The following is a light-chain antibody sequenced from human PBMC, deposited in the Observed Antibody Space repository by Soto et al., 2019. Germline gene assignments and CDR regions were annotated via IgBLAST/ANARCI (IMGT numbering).Light chain of an antibody. CDR1: QSVSSY. J-gene: IGKJ4*01. CDR2: DAS. Sequence: ESLLTQSPATLSLSPGERATLSCRASQSVSSYLAWYQQKPGQAPRLLIYDASNRATGIPARFSGSGSGTDFTLTISSLEPEDFAVYYCQQRSNCPLTFGGGTKVDIK. CDR3: QQRSNCPLT. V-gene: IGKV3-11*01.